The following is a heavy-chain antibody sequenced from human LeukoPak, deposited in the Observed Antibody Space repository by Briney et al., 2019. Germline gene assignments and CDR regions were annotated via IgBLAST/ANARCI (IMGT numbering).Heavy chain of an antibody. D-gene: IGHD3-9*01. J-gene: IGHJ1*01. V-gene: IGHV1-8*01. CDR3: ARGGSGLTGSN. CDR2: MNPNSGNT. CDR1: GYTFTSYD. Sequence: ASVKVSCKASGYTFTSYDINWVRQATGQGLEWMGWMNPNSGNTGYAQKFQGRVTMTRDTSLSTAYMELSSLTSEDTAMYYCARGGSGLTGSNWGQGTLVTVSS.